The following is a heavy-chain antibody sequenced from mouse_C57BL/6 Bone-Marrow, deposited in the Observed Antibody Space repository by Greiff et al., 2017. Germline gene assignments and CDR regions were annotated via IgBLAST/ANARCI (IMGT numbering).Heavy chain of an antibody. V-gene: IGHV1-69*01. CDR3: ARSIYDGYPWYFDV. CDR1: GYTFTSYW. Sequence: QVQLQQPGAELVMPGASVKLSCKASGYTFTSYWMHWVKQRPGQGLEWIGEIDPSDSYTNYNQKFKGKSTLTVDKSSSTAYMQLSSLTSEDSAVYYCARSIYDGYPWYFDVWGTGTTVTVSS. CDR2: IDPSDSYT. J-gene: IGHJ1*03. D-gene: IGHD2-3*01.